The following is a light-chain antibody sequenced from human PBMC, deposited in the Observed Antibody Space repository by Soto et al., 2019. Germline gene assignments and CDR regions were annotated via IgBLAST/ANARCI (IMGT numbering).Light chain of an antibody. CDR2: DVS. Sequence: QSALPQPASLSVSPGQSISISGTGTSSDVGRCNYVSWYQHHPGKAPRLMIYDVSNRPSGVSNRFSGSKSGNTASLTISGLQAEDEADYYCSSYTTSTTYVFGTGTKVTVL. CDR1: SSDVGRCNY. CDR3: SSYTTSTTYV. V-gene: IGLV2-14*01. J-gene: IGLJ1*01.